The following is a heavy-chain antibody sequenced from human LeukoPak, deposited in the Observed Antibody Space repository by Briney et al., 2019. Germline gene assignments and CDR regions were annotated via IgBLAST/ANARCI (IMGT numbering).Heavy chain of an antibody. CDR2: IKQDGSEK. CDR3: ARLLSSSWYERLDY. Sequence: PGGSLRLSCAASGFTFSSYWMSWVRQAPGKGLEWVANIKQDGSEKYYVDSVKGRFTISRDNAKNSLYLQMNSLRAEDTAVYYCARLLSSSWYERLDYWGQGTLVTVSS. D-gene: IGHD6-13*01. V-gene: IGHV3-7*01. CDR1: GFTFSSYW. J-gene: IGHJ4*02.